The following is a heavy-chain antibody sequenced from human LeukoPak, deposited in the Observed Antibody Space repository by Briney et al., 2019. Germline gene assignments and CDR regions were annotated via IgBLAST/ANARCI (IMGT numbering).Heavy chain of an antibody. CDR1: GGTFSSYA. D-gene: IGHD3-22*01. CDR2: IIPIFGTA. Sequence: SVKVSCKASGGTFSSYAISWVRQAPGQGLEWMGGIIPIFGTANYAQKFQGRVTITADKSTSTAYMELSSLRSEDTAVYYCARIDSGYYYNVYWGQGTLVTVSS. V-gene: IGHV1-69*06. CDR3: ARIDSGYYYNVY. J-gene: IGHJ4*02.